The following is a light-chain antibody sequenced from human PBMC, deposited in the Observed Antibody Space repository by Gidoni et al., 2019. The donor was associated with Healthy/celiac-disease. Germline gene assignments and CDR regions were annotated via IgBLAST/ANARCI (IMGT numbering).Light chain of an antibody. CDR3: QQRSNWPPVFT. CDR1: QSVSSY. V-gene: IGKV3-11*01. J-gene: IGKJ3*01. CDR2: DAS. Sequence: EIVLTQSQATLSLSPGERATLSCRASQSVSSYLAWYQQKPGQAPRLLIYDASNRATGIPARFSGSGSGTDFTLTISSLEPEDFAVYYCQQRSNWPPVFTFXPXTKVDIK.